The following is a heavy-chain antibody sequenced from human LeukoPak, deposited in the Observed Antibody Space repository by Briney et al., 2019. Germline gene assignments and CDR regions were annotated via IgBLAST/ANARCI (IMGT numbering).Heavy chain of an antibody. CDR1: GFTFSSYG. CDR2: ISGSGGST. J-gene: IGHJ4*02. V-gene: IGHV3-23*01. Sequence: GGTLRLSCAASGFTFSSYGMSWVRQAPGKGLEWVSAISGSGGSTYYADSVKGRFTISRDNSKNTLYLQMNSLRAEDTAVYYCAKHPSPVFGGGSYFEDWGQGTLVTVSS. D-gene: IGHD3-16*01. CDR3: AKHPSPVFGGGSYFED.